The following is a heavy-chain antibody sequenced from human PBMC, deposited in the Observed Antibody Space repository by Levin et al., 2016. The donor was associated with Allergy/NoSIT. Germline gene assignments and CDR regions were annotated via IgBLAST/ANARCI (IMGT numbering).Heavy chain of an antibody. CDR2: ISSGGRT. Sequence: GESLKISCAASGFTIYTNYMTWVRLAPGKGLEWVSVISSGGRTDYADSVKDRFIISRDNSENTLYLQMNSLRAEDTAVYYCAKSFYASGTQRIGLDVWGQGTTVSVSS. CDR1: GFTIYTNY. D-gene: IGHD3-10*01. CDR3: AKSFYASGTQRIGLDV. J-gene: IGHJ6*02. V-gene: IGHV3-66*01.